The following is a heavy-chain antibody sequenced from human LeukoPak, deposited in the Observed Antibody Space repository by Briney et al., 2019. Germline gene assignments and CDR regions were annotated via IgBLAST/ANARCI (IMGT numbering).Heavy chain of an antibody. D-gene: IGHD6-13*01. V-gene: IGHV3-23*01. CDR3: AKGPGSSPRVNMDV. CDR1: GFSFSDYA. CDR2: ISASGDST. Sequence: GGSLRLSCAASGFSFSDYAMNWVRQSPGKGLEWVSAISASGDSTFYADSLMGRYTISRDNSKKTLFLQMKSLGVGDTAVYYCAKGPGSSPRVNMDVWGQGTTVIVSS. J-gene: IGHJ6*02.